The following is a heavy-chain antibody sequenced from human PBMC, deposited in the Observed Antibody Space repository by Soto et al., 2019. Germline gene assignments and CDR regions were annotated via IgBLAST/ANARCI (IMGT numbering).Heavy chain of an antibody. CDR2: ISGSGGST. CDR1: GFTFSSYA. J-gene: IGHJ4*02. V-gene: IGHV3-23*01. CDR3: ANVGGYDFWSGYFRLDY. Sequence: EVQLLESGGGLVQPGGSLRLSCAASGFTFSSYAMSWVRQAPGNGLEWVSAISGSGGSTYYADSVKGRFTISRDNSKNTLYLQMNSLRAEDTAVYYCANVGGYDFWSGYFRLDYWGQGTLVTVSS. D-gene: IGHD3-3*01.